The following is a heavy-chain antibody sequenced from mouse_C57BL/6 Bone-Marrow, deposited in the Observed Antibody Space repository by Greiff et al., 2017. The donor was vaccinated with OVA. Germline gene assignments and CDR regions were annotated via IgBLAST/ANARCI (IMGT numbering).Heavy chain of an antibody. CDR3: ARTLGLPLDY. J-gene: IGHJ2*01. CDR1: GYTFTSYW. V-gene: IGHV1-69*01. D-gene: IGHD2-2*01. CDR2: IDPSDSYT. Sequence: VQLQQPGAELVMPGASVKLSCKASGYTFTSYWMHWVKQRPGQGLEWIGEIDPSDSYTNYNQKFKGKSTLTVDKSSSTAYMQLSSLTSEDSAVYYCARTLGLPLDYWGQGTTLTVSS.